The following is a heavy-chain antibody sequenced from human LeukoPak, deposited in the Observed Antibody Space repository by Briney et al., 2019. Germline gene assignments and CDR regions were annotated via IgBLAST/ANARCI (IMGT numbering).Heavy chain of an antibody. D-gene: IGHD3-22*01. V-gene: IGHV4-4*07. J-gene: IGHJ6*03. CDR2: IYTSGST. CDR1: GGSISSYY. Sequence: PSETLSLTCTVSGGSISSYYWSWIRQPAGKGLEWIGRIYTSGSTNYNPSLKSRVTISVDTSKNQFSLKLSSVTAADTAVYYCARVVFYDSSGYRYYYYMDVWGKGTTVTVSS. CDR3: ARVVFYDSSGYRYYYYMDV.